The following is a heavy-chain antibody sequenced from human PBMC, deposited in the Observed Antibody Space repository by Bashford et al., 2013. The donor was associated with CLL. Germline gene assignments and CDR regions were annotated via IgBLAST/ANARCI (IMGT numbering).Heavy chain of an antibody. D-gene: IGHD1-14*01. CDR3: ARHRPYYGNHFIFEY. V-gene: IGHV4-39*01. Sequence: SETLSLTCTVSGGSVSSPSYFWAWIRHAPREGGWSGLGLSITVGAPTTTRPSRVESPYPKTRTKNQFSVKLESVTAADTALYYCARHRPYYGNHFIFEYWGQGTLVTVSS. CDR2: SITVGAP. CDR1: GGSVSSPSYF. J-gene: IGHJ4*02.